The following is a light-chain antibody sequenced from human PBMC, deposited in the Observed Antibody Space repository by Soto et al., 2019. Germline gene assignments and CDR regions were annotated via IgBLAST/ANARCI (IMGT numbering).Light chain of an antibody. J-gene: IGLJ1*01. CDR3: GSYVTTTSSDV. CDR2: DVT. Sequence: QSALTQPASVTGSPGQSITISCTGPSGDFGDFDFVSWYQQYPGKAPKVMIYDVTHWPSGVSTRFSGSKSGNTASLTISGLQAEDEADYYCGSYVTTTSSDVFGTGTKVTVL. CDR1: SGDFGDFDF. V-gene: IGLV2-14*03.